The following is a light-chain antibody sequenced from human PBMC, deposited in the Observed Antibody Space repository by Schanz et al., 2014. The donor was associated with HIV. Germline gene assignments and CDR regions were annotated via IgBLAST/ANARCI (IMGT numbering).Light chain of an antibody. Sequence: IVLTQSPGTLSLSLGERATLSCRASESVSSRYLAWYQQKPGQAPRLLISGAVNRATGVPDRFSGSGAGTEFTLTISSLQSEDFAVYYCQQYNNWPTFGQGTKVEIK. CDR3: QQYNNWPT. CDR2: GAV. V-gene: IGKV3D-15*01. CDR1: ESVSSRY. J-gene: IGKJ1*01.